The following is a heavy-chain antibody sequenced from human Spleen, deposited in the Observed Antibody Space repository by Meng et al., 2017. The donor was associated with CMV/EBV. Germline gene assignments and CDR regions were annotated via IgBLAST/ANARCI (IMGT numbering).Heavy chain of an antibody. CDR3: AKDKGTSGYWAFDI. J-gene: IGHJ3*02. D-gene: IGHD3-22*01. CDR2: IWYDGSNK. Sequence: GGSLRLSCAASGFTFSSYGMHWVRQAPGKGLEWVAVIWYDGSNKYYADSVKGRFTISRDNSKNTLYLQMNSLRAEDTAVYYCAKDKGTSGYWAFDIWGQGTMVTVSS. V-gene: IGHV3-30*02. CDR1: GFTFSSYG.